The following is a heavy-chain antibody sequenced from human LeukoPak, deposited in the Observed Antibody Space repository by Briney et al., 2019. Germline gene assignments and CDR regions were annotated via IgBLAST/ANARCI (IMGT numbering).Heavy chain of an antibody. CDR2: INWNGGST. V-gene: IGHV3-20*04. D-gene: IGHD1-26*01. CDR1: GFTFSSYA. CDR3: ARSYSGSTGVDY. J-gene: IGHJ4*02. Sequence: GSLRLSCAASGFTFSSYAMSWVRQAPGKGLEWVSGINWNGGSTGYADSVKGRFTISRDNAENSLYLQMNSLRAEDTALYYCARSYSGSTGVDYWGQGTLVTVSS.